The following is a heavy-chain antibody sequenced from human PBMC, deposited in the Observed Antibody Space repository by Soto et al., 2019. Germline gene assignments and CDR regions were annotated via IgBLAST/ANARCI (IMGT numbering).Heavy chain of an antibody. J-gene: IGHJ4*02. V-gene: IGHV3-73*01. D-gene: IGHD1-26*01. CDR1: GFSFSDSA. Sequence: GGSLRLSCAASGFSFSDSAMHWVRQASGKGLEWIARIRSKANSYLIAYDESVRGRFIISRDDSKSTAYLQMNDLNTEDTAIHYCARGGEMGLNDYRGQGTPVTVST. CDR3: ARGGEMGLNDY. CDR2: IRSKANSYLI.